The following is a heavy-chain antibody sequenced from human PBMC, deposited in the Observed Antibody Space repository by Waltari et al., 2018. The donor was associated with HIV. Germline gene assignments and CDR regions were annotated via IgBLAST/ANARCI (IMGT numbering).Heavy chain of an antibody. V-gene: IGHV1-3*01. CDR3: AREPPDYLDSESYHDTFGI. D-gene: IGHD3-10*01. CDR2: INPANGNI. Sequence: QVQLVQSGAEVKKPDASVKVSCKASGSIFTKYGMHWVRQAHGQRLEWRGWINPANGNIKYSQNFEGRVTISSETSENMAYVEVSSLRSEDTAVVFCAREPPDYLDSESYHDTFGIWGRGTLVTVSS. CDR1: GSIFTKYG. J-gene: IGHJ3*02.